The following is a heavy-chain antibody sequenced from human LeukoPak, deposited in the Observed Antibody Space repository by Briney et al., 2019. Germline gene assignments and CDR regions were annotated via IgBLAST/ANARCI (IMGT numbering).Heavy chain of an antibody. V-gene: IGHV3-74*01. CDR1: GFTFSKYW. J-gene: IGHJ4*02. Sequence: QTGGSLRLSCAASGFTFSKYWMLWVRQATGKGLESVSRINTDGTVTTYADSVKGRLTVSRDNAGHPMFLQMNSVRDEDTAVYYCATKQWLAPPPDSWGQGTPVTVS. D-gene: IGHD6-19*01. CDR2: INTDGTVT. CDR3: ATKQWLAPPPDS.